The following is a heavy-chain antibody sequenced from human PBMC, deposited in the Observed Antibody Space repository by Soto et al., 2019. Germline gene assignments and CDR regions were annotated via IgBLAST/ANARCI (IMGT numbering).Heavy chain of an antibody. J-gene: IGHJ4*02. D-gene: IGHD6-13*01. CDR1: GFTFSRYA. CDR2: ISADGNKK. CDR3: ARAASSSWHNLDY. V-gene: IGHV3-30*04. Sequence: QVQLVESGRGVVQPGRSLRLSCAASGFTFSRYAMHWVRQAPGKGLEWVAVISADGNKKQYADSVKGRFTISRDNFKNTLSVQMDSLRPEDTAVFYCARAASSSWHNLDYWGQGTLVTVSS.